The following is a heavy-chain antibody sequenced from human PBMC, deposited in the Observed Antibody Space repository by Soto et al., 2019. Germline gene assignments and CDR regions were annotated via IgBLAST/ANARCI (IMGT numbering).Heavy chain of an antibody. CDR1: GVSITSYF. D-gene: IGHD2-2*01. CDR3: ARGSSTSRYPPYYYGMDV. CDR2: ISFSGAT. J-gene: IGHJ6*02. Sequence: SETLSLTCTVSGVSITSYFWSWIRQTPGKGLDWIGSISFSGATYSNPSLKGRAALSVDTSKNQFSLKLSSVTAADTAVYYCARGSSTSRYPPYYYGMDVWGQGTTVTVSS. V-gene: IGHV4-59*08.